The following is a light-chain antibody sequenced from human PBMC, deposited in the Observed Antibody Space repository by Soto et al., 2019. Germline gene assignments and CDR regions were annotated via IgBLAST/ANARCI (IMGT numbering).Light chain of an antibody. CDR1: SSDVGGYNY. CDR3: SSYTSSSTLPYV. J-gene: IGLJ1*01. V-gene: IGLV2-14*01. Sequence: SALTQPASVPGSPGQSITISCTGTSSDVGGYNYVSWYQQHPGKAPKLMIYEVSNRPSGVSNRFSGSKSGNTASLTISGLQAEDEADYYCSSYTSSSTLPYVFGTGTKVTVL. CDR2: EVS.